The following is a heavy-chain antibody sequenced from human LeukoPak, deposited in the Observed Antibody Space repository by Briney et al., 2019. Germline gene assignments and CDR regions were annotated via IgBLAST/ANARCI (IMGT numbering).Heavy chain of an antibody. J-gene: IGHJ4*02. CDR3: AKGLFEQWLVDY. CDR2: ISYDGSNK. V-gene: IGHV3-30*18. Sequence: GGSLRLSCAASGFTFSSYGMHWVCQAPGKGLEWVAVISYDGSNKYYADSVKGRFTISRDNSKNTLYLQMNSLRAEDTAVYYCAKGLFEQWLVDYWGQGTLVTVSS. CDR1: GFTFSSYG. D-gene: IGHD6-19*01.